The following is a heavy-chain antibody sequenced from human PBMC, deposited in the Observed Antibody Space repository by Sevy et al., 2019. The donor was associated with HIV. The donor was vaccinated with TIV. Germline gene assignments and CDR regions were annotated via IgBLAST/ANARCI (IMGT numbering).Heavy chain of an antibody. J-gene: IGHJ3*02. Sequence: GGSLRLSCAASGFTFSSYAMHWVRQAPGKGLEWVAVISYDGSNKYYADSVKGRFTISRDNSKNKLYLQMNSLRAEDTAVYYCARDYYDSSGYAFDIWGQGTMVTVSS. CDR2: ISYDGSNK. CDR1: GFTFSSYA. CDR3: ARDYYDSSGYAFDI. D-gene: IGHD3-22*01. V-gene: IGHV3-30-3*01.